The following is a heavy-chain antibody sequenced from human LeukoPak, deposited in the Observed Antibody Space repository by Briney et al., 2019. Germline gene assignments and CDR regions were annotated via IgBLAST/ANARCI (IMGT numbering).Heavy chain of an antibody. D-gene: IGHD2-15*01. J-gene: IGHJ4*02. CDR1: GFTFRNYT. CDR3: ARMGGYCSGGSCYFDY. V-gene: IGHV3-21*01. Sequence: GGSLRLSCAASGFTFRNYTMNWVRQTPERGLEWVSSISSSSSYIYYADSVKGRFTISRDNAKNSLYLQMNSLRAEDTAVYYCARMGGYCSGGSCYFDYWGQGTLVTVSS. CDR2: ISSSSSYI.